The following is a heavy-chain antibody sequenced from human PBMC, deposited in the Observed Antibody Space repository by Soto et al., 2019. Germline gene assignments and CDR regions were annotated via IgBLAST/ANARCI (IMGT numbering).Heavy chain of an antibody. Sequence: GASVKVSCKASGYTFTGYYMHWVRQAPGQGLEWMGWINPNSGGTNYAQKFQGWVTMTRDTSISTAYMELSRLRSDDTAVYYRARDLVSSGWLRPNYYYGMDVWGQGTTVTVSS. J-gene: IGHJ6*02. V-gene: IGHV1-2*04. CDR1: GYTFTGYY. CDR3: ARDLVSSGWLRPNYYYGMDV. D-gene: IGHD6-19*01. CDR2: INPNSGGT.